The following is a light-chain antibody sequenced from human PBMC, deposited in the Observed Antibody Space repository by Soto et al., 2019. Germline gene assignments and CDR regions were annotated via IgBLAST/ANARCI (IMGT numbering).Light chain of an antibody. V-gene: IGKV1-39*01. CDR1: QSINRY. CDR3: QQSYNTPIT. CDR2: AAS. Sequence: DIQMTQSPSSLSASVGDRITITCRASQSINRYLNWYQQKPGKAPKLLIYAASSLQSGVPSRFSGSGSGTDYTLTFTSLQPEDFATYYCQQSYNTPITFGQGTRLEIK. J-gene: IGKJ5*01.